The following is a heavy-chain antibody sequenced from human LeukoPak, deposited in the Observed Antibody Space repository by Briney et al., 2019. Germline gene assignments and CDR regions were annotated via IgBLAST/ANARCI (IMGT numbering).Heavy chain of an antibody. CDR2: IKQDGRER. V-gene: IGHV3-7*03. D-gene: IGHD1-1*01. J-gene: IGHJ4*02. Sequence: GGSLRLSCAASGFTFSNYWMSWVRKTPGKGLEWVANIKQDGRERYYVDSVKGRFTISRDNAKNSLYLQMSSLRAEDTAVYYCARKGELERRRSWDCWGQGTLVTVSS. CDR3: ARKGELERRRSWDC. CDR1: GFTFSNYW.